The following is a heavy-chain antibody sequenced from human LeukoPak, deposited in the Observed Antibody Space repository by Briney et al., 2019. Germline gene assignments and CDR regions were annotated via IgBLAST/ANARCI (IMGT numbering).Heavy chain of an antibody. CDR2: TYYRSKWYN. V-gene: IGHV6-1*01. CDR1: GDSVSSNSAA. D-gene: IGHD6-19*01. J-gene: IGHJ5*02. CDR3: ARDRYPEGSSGWPSFDP. Sequence: SQTLSLTCAISGDSVSSNSAAWNWIRQSPSRGLEWLGRTYYRSKWYNDYAVSVKSRITISPDTSKNQFSLQLNSVTPEDTAVYYCARDRYPEGSSGWPSFDPWGQGTLVTVSS.